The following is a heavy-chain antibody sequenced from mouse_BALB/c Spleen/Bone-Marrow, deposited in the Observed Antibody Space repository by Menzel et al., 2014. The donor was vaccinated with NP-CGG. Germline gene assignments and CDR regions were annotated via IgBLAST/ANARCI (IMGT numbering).Heavy chain of an antibody. Sequence: VKLQESGPGLVAPSQSLSISCTVSGFSLIGYGVHWVRQPPGKGLEWLGVIWAGGSTNYNSALMSRLSISKDNSKSQVFLKMNSLQTDDTAIYYCAREDFRYDSFDYWGQGTTLTVSS. CDR3: AREDFRYDSFDY. CDR2: IWAGGST. V-gene: IGHV2-9*02. CDR1: GFSLIGYG. J-gene: IGHJ2*01. D-gene: IGHD2-14*01.